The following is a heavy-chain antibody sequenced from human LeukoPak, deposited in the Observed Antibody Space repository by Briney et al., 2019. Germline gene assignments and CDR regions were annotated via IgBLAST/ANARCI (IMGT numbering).Heavy chain of an antibody. CDR1: GFIVSSNY. V-gene: IGHV3-53*05. J-gene: IGHJ5*02. D-gene: IGHD6-19*01. CDR3: ARGGGPIAVAGLNWFDP. CDR2: IYSGGRT. Sequence: GGSLRLSCVASGFIVSSNYMSWVRQAPGKGLEWVSVIYSGGRTYYADSVKGRFTISRDNSKSTLYLQMNSLRSEDTAVYYCARGGGPIAVAGLNWFDPWGQGTLVTVSS.